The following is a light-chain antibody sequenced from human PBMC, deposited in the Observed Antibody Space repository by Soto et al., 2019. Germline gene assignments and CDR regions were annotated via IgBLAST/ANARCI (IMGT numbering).Light chain of an antibody. J-gene: IGKJ1*01. CDR2: DAS. Sequence: DIQMTQSPSTLSASVGDRVTITCRASQSISSWLAWYQQKPGKAPKLLIYDASSLESGVPSRFSGSGSGTEFTLTISSLQPDDFATYYCQQYNRYFVTWTFGQGTKVEIK. CDR1: QSISSW. V-gene: IGKV1-5*01. CDR3: QQYNRYFVTWT.